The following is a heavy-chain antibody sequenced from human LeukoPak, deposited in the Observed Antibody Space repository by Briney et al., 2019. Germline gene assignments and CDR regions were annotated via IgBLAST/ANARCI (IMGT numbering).Heavy chain of an antibody. Sequence: PGGSLRLSCAASGFTFSSYSMNWVRQAPGKGLEWVSYISSSSSTIYYADSVKGRFTISRDNAKNSLYLQMNSLRDEDTAVYYCAIGYSGYDGTDYWGQGALVTVSS. CDR3: AIGYSGYDGTDY. D-gene: IGHD5-12*01. CDR1: GFTFSSYS. J-gene: IGHJ4*02. V-gene: IGHV3-48*02. CDR2: ISSSSSTI.